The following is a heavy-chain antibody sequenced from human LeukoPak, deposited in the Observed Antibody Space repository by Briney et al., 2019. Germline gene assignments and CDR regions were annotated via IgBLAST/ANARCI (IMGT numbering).Heavy chain of an antibody. D-gene: IGHD3-10*01. V-gene: IGHV3-33*01. CDR1: GLSVSSDG. Sequence: LGGSLGLSCAASGLSVSSDGLRWVRKTPGKGLEWVAVIWYDGSNQYYADSVKGRFTISRDNSKNTLYLQMNSLRAEDTAVYYCARDKSGSGPDYWGQGTLVTVSS. CDR2: IWYDGSNQ. J-gene: IGHJ4*02. CDR3: ARDKSGSGPDY.